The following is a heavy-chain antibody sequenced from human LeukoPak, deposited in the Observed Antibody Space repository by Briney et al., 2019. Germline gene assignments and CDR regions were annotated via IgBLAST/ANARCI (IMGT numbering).Heavy chain of an antibody. CDR3: ARGPGTWYYY. J-gene: IGHJ4*02. D-gene: IGHD6-13*01. CDR2: INHSGST. Sequence: SETLSLTCAVYGGTFSDYHWNWLRQPPGKRLEGIGEINHSGSTNYNPSLLRRVTISIDTSKNKFSLKLSSVTAADTALYYCARGPGTWYYYWGQGTLVTVSS. CDR1: GGTFSDYH. V-gene: IGHV4-34*01.